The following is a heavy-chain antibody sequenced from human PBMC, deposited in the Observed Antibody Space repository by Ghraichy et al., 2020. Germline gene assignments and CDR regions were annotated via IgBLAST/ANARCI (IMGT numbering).Heavy chain of an antibody. CDR3: ARENSMVNPMQNYYYGMDV. Sequence: GGSLRLSCAASGFTFSSYWMSWVRQAPGKGLEWVANIKRDGSEKYYVDSVKGRFTISRDNAKNSLYLQMNSLRAEDTAVYYCARENSMVNPMQNYYYGMDVWGQGTTVTVSS. CDR2: IKRDGSEK. D-gene: IGHD5-18*01. J-gene: IGHJ6*02. V-gene: IGHV3-7*01. CDR1: GFTFSSYW.